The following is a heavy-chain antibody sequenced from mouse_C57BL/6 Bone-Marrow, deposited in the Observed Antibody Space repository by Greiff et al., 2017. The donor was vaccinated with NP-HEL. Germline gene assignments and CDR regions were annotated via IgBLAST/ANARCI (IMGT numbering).Heavy chain of an antibody. V-gene: IGHV1-4*01. J-gene: IGHJ2*01. CDR1: GYTFTSYT. CDR2: INPSSGYT. CDR3: ARQVTTVVGRGYFDY. D-gene: IGHD1-1*01. Sequence: QVQLQQSGAELARPGASVKMSCKASGYTFTSYTMHWVKQRPGQGLEWIGYINPSSGYTKYNQKFKDKATLTADKSSSTAYMQLSSLTSEDSAVYYCARQVTTVVGRGYFDYWGQGTTLTVSS.